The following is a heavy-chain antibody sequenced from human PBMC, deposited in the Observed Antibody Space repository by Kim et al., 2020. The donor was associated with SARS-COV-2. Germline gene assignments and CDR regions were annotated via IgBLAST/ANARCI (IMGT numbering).Heavy chain of an antibody. D-gene: IGHD5-12*01. J-gene: IGHJ2*01. CDR1: GGTFSSYA. CDR2: IIPIFGTA. CDR3: ARVDGYISHWYFDL. V-gene: IGHV1-69*13. Sequence: SVKVSCKASGGTFSSYAISWVRQAPGQGLEWMGGIIPIFGTANYAQKFQGRVTITADESTSTAYMELSSLRSEDTAVYYCARVDGYISHWYFDLWGRGTLVTVSS.